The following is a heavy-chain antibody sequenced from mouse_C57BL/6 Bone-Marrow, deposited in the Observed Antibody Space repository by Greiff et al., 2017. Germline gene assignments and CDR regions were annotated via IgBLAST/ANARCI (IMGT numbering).Heavy chain of an antibody. CDR3: ARRGSSYEYYAMDY. V-gene: IGHV2-2*01. J-gene: IGHJ4*01. Sequence: QVQLQQSGPGLVQPSQSLSITCTVSGFSLTSYGVHWVRQSPGKGLEWLGVIWSGGSTDYNAAFISRLSISKDNSKSQVFFKMNSLQADETAIYYCARRGSSYEYYAMDYWGQGTSVTVSS. D-gene: IGHD1-1*01. CDR2: IWSGGST. CDR1: GFSLTSYG.